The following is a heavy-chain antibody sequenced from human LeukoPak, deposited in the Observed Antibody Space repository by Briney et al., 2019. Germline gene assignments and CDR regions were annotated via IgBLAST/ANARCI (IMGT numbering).Heavy chain of an antibody. D-gene: IGHD3-22*01. Sequence: GGSLRLSCAASGFTFSIYGMSWVRRAPGKGLEWVSIISGSGSGGSTYYADSVKGRFTISRDNSNNTLYLQMNSLRAEDTAVYYCAKYSHDSSGSFDYWGQGTLVTVSS. V-gene: IGHV3-23*01. CDR1: GFTFSIYG. CDR2: ISGSGSGGST. J-gene: IGHJ4*02. CDR3: AKYSHDSSGSFDY.